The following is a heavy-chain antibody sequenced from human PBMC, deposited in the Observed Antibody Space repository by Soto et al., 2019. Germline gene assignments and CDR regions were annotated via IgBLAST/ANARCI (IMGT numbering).Heavy chain of an antibody. CDR1: GYTLTELS. CDR2: FDPEDGET. D-gene: IGHD4-4*01. J-gene: IGHJ5*02. V-gene: IGHV1-24*01. Sequence: GASVKVSCKVSGYTLTELSMHWVRQAPGKGLEWMGGFDPEDGETIYAQKFQGRVTMTEDTSTDTAYMELSSLRSEDTAVYYCATDPFYSNYQVSDWFDPWGQGTLVTVSS. CDR3: ATDPFYSNYQVSDWFDP.